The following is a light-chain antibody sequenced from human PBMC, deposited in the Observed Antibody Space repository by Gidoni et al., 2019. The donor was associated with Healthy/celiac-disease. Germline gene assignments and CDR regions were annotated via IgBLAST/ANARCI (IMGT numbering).Light chain of an antibody. CDR2: GAS. Sequence: EIVMMQSPATLSVSPGERATLSCRASQSVSSNLAWYQQKPGQAPRLLIYGASTRATGIPARFSGSGSGTEFTLTISSLQSEDFAVYYCQQYNNWPLFGGGTKVEIK. CDR3: QQYNNWPL. CDR1: QSVSSN. J-gene: IGKJ4*01. V-gene: IGKV3-15*01.